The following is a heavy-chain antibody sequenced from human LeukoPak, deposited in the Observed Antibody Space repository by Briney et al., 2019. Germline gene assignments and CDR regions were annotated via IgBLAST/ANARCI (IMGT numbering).Heavy chain of an antibody. Sequence: ASVKVSCKASGYTFTGHYLHWVRQAPGQGLEWMGRINPNSGGTNYAQKFQGRVTMTRDTSISTAYMDLSRLKSDDTAVYYCARGTFYDFWSGDSDYWGQGTLVTVSS. D-gene: IGHD3-3*01. J-gene: IGHJ4*02. V-gene: IGHV1-2*06. CDR3: ARGTFYDFWSGDSDY. CDR2: INPNSGGT. CDR1: GYTFTGHY.